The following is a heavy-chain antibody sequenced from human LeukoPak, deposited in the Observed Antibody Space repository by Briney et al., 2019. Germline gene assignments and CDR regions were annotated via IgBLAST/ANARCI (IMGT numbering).Heavy chain of an antibody. V-gene: IGHV1-18*01. CDR3: ARDRRSSSWYSGMDV. Sequence: ASVKVSCKASGYTFTSYGISWVRQAPGQGLEWMGWISAYNGNTNYAQKLQGRVTMTTDTSTSTAYMELRSLRSDDTAVYYCARDRRSSSWYSGMDVWGQGTTVTVSS. CDR2: ISAYNGNT. J-gene: IGHJ6*02. CDR1: GYTFTSYG. D-gene: IGHD6-13*01.